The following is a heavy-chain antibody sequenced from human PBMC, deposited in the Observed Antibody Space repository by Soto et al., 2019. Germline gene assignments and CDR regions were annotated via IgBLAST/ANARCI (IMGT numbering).Heavy chain of an antibody. Sequence: QLQLQESGSGLVKPSQTLSLTCAVSGGSISSGGYSWSWIRQPPGKGLEWIGYIYHSGSTYYNPAINIRATVSLDRSKIQSSLTLLSVTAAYTAVYYGATVPSSWGQGTLVTVSS. J-gene: IGHJ5*02. CDR1: GGSISSGGYS. CDR3: ATVPSS. CDR2: IYHSGST. V-gene: IGHV4-30-2*01.